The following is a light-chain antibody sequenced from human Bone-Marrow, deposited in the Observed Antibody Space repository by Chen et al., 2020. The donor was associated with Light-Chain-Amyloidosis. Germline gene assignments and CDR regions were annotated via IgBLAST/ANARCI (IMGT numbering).Light chain of an antibody. CDR2: HTS. Sequence: ETVLTQPPGTLSLSPGDRATLSCRASQSVHNNYVAWYQQRPDQPPTLLIFHTSARAAHIPDRFSGSGSGTDFALTISSLEPEDFAVYFCQQYGTSPLTFGGGSKVEIK. CDR3: QQYGTSPLT. J-gene: IGKJ4*01. V-gene: IGKV3-20*01. CDR1: QSVHNNY.